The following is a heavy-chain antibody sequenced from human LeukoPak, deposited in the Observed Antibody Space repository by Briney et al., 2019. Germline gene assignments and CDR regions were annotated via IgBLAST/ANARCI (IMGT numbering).Heavy chain of an antibody. CDR3: ARDVANYDFWSGYFDY. J-gene: IGHJ4*02. CDR2: ISYDGSNK. D-gene: IGHD3-3*01. V-gene: IGHV3-30-3*01. CDR1: GFTFSSYA. Sequence: GGSLRLSCAASGFTFSSYAMHWVRQAPGKGLEWVAVISYDGSNKYYADSVKGRFTISRDNSKNTLYLQMNSLRAEDTAVYYCARDVANYDFWSGYFDYWGQGTLVTVSS.